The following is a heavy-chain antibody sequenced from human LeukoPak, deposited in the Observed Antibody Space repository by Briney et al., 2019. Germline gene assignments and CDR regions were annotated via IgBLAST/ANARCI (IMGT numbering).Heavy chain of an antibody. V-gene: IGHV1-8*01. D-gene: IGHD6-6*01. Sequence: GATVKVSCKASGYTFTSYDINWVRQATGQGLEWMGWMNPNSGNTGYAQKFQGRVTMTRNTSISTAYMELSSLRSEDTAVYYCARGTARLYYYYVDVWGKGTTVTVSS. CDR3: ARGTARLYYYYVDV. CDR2: MNPNSGNT. CDR1: GYTFTSYD. J-gene: IGHJ6*03.